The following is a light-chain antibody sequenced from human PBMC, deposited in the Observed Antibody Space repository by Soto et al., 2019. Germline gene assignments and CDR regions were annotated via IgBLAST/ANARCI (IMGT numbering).Light chain of an antibody. CDR3: QQRSNWYT. CDR1: QSVSSY. J-gene: IGKJ2*01. V-gene: IGKV3-11*01. Sequence: EIVLTQSPATLSLSPGERATLSCRASQSVSSYFAWYQQQPGQAPRLLLYYASNRATGIPARFSGGGSGTDITLTISSLEPEDFAVYYCQQRSNWYTFGQGTKLEIK. CDR2: YAS.